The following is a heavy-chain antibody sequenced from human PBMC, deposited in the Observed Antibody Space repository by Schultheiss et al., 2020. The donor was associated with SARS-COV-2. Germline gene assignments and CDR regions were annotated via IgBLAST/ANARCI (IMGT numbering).Heavy chain of an antibody. D-gene: IGHD1-26*01. Sequence: ASVKVSCMASGYTFTGYYIHWVRQAPGQGLEWMGRINPNSGGTNYAQKFQGRVTMTRDTSISTAYMELSRLRSDDTAVYYCARVMGATGAFDIWGQGTMVTVSS. CDR2: INPNSGGT. CDR1: GYTFTGYY. J-gene: IGHJ3*02. V-gene: IGHV1-2*06. CDR3: ARVMGATGAFDI.